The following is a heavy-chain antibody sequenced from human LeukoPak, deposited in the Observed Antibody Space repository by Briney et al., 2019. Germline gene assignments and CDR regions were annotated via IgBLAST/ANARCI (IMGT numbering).Heavy chain of an antibody. CDR3: AKDSREGGYFDWPALLHYYYGMDV. D-gene: IGHD3-9*01. J-gene: IGHJ6*04. CDR1: GFTFSSYG. CDR2: IWDDGSNK. V-gene: IGHV3-33*06. Sequence: GGSLRLSCAASGFTFSSYGMHWVRQAPGKGLEWVAVIWDDGSNKYYADSVKGRFTISRDNSKNTLYLQMNSLRAEDTAVYYCAKDSREGGYFDWPALLHYYYGMDVWGKGTTVTVSS.